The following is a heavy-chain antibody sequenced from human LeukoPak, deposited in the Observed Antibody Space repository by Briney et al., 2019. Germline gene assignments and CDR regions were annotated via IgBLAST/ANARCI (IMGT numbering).Heavy chain of an antibody. CDR3: ARGPSTYSSATPI. J-gene: IGHJ4*02. Sequence: PGGSLRLSCAASGFTVSSNYMSWVRQAPGKGLEWVSVIYSGGSTYYADSVKGRFTIPRDNSKNMLYLQMNSLRAEDTAVYYCARGPSTYSSATPIWGQGTLVTVSS. V-gene: IGHV3-66*01. CDR1: GFTVSSNY. CDR2: IYSGGST. D-gene: IGHD6-19*01.